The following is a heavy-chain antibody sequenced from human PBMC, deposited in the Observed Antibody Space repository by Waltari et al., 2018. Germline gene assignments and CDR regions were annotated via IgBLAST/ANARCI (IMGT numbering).Heavy chain of an antibody. D-gene: IGHD3-3*01. Sequence: QVQLVQSGAEVKKPGASVKVSCKASGYTFTSYAMHWVRQAPGQRLEWMGWINAGNGNTNASQKFHGRVTITRDTSASTAYMELSSLRSEDTAVYYCARSYDFWSGYYPIFDYWGQGTLVTVSS. CDR1: GYTFTSYA. V-gene: IGHV1-3*01. CDR2: INAGNGNT. J-gene: IGHJ4*02. CDR3: ARSYDFWSGYYPIFDY.